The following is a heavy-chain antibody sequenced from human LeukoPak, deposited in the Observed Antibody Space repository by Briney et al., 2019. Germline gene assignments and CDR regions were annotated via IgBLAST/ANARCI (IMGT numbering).Heavy chain of an antibody. Sequence: ASVKVSCKASGYTFTSYDINWVRQATGQGLEWMGWMNPNSGNTGYAQKFQGRVTITRNTSISTAYMELSSLRSEDTAVYYCARDRYYYDSSGHTGHWFDPWGQGTLVTVSS. D-gene: IGHD3-22*01. J-gene: IGHJ5*02. CDR2: MNPNSGNT. V-gene: IGHV1-8*03. CDR1: GYTFTSYD. CDR3: ARDRYYYDSSGHTGHWFDP.